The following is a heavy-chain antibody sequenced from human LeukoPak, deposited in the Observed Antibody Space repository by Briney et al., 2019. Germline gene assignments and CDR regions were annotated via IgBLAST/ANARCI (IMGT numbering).Heavy chain of an antibody. CDR1: GFTFSSYA. Sequence: GGSLRLSCAASGFTFSSYAMSWVRQAPGKGLEWVSAISGSGGSTYYADSVKGRFTISRDYSKNTLYLQMNSLRAEDTAVYYCAKEESYYDILTGYYFPFDYWGQGTLVTVSS. CDR3: AKEESYYDILTGYYFPFDY. CDR2: ISGSGGST. J-gene: IGHJ4*02. D-gene: IGHD3-9*01. V-gene: IGHV3-23*01.